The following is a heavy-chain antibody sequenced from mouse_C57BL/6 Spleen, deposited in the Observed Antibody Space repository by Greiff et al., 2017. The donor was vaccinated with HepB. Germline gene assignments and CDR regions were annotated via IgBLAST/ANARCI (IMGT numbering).Heavy chain of an antibody. Sequence: LQESGPELVKPGASVKISCKASGYSFTDYNMNWVKQSNEKSLEWIGVINPNYGTTSYNQKFKGKATLTVDQSSSTAYMQLNSLTSEDSAVYYCARIYYYGSSQYYYAMDYWGQGTSVTVSS. CDR3: ARIYYYGSSQYYYAMDY. CDR1: GYSFTDYN. CDR2: INPNYGTT. J-gene: IGHJ4*01. D-gene: IGHD1-1*01. V-gene: IGHV1-39*01.